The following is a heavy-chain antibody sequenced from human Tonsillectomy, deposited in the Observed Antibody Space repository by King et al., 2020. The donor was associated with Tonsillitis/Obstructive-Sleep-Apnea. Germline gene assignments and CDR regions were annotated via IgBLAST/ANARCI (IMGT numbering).Heavy chain of an antibody. CDR1: GFTFSSYA. V-gene: IGHV3-30*04. Sequence: HVQLVESGGGVVQPGRSLRLSCAASGFTFSSYAMHWVRQAPGKGLEWVAVISYDVNTKYYADSVKGRFTISRDNSKNTLYLQMDSLRDDDTAVYYCARVPSRSPGDYYYGLDVWGQGTTVTVSS. D-gene: IGHD1-1*01. CDR2: ISYDVNTK. J-gene: IGHJ6*02. CDR3: ARVPSRSPGDYYYGLDV.